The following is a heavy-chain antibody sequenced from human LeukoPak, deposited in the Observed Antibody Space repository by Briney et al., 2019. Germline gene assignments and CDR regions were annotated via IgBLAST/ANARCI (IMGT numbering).Heavy chain of an antibody. J-gene: IGHJ5*02. D-gene: IGHD3-3*01. CDR2: IKQDGSEK. CDR1: GFTFNNYW. CDR3: ARDSTYYDFRSGYLNWFDP. Sequence: PGGSLRLSCAASGFTFNNYWMSWVRQAPGKGLEWVANIKQDGSEKYYVDSVKGRFTISRDNAKNSLYLQMNSLRAEDMAVYYCARDSTYYDFRSGYLNWFDPWGQGTLVTASS. V-gene: IGHV3-7*01.